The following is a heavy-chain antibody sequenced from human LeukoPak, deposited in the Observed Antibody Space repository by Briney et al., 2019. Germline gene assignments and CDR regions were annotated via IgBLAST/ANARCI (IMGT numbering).Heavy chain of an antibody. J-gene: IGHJ6*02. CDR2: ISSSGSTI. D-gene: IGHD3-10*01. Sequence: PGGSLRLSCAASGFTFSSYEMNWVRQAPGKGLEWVSYISSSGSTIYYADSVKGRFTISRDNAKNSLYLQMNSLRAEDTAVYYCARFTMVRGVTPPYYYGMDVWGQGTTVTVSS. CDR1: GFTFSSYE. CDR3: ARFTMVRGVTPPYYYGMDV. V-gene: IGHV3-48*03.